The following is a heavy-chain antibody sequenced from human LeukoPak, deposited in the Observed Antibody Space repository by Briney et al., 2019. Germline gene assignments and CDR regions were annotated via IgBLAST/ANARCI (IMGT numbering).Heavy chain of an antibody. D-gene: IGHD5-18*01. CDR1: SGSMGNYY. J-gene: IGHJ5*02. CDR2: MYYTGSG. CDR3: ATNLPGYSYGYWVA. Sequence: SGTLSLTCTVSSGSMGNYYWNWIRQPPGKGLEWIGYMYYTGSGKYNPSLKSRVTISVDTSKRQISLKLTSVTTADTAVYYCATNLPGYSYGYWVAWGQGTLVTVSS. V-gene: IGHV4-59*01.